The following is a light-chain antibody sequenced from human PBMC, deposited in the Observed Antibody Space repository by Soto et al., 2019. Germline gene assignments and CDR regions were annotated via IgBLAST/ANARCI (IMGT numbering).Light chain of an antibody. CDR3: QQSDVSART. CDR1: QSISSY. V-gene: IGKV1-39*01. Sequence: DIQMTQSPSSLSASVGDRVTISCRARQSISSYLNWYQQKPGRAPKLLIYDASSLHSGVPSRFSGSGYGTDFTLTITSLQPDDFATYSCQQSDVSARTFGQGTKVEV. CDR2: DAS. J-gene: IGKJ1*01.